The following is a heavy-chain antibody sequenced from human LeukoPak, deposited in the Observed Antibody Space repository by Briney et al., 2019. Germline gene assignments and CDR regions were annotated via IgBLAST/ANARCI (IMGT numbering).Heavy chain of an antibody. CDR1: GFTFSSYA. CDR2: ISYDGSNK. CDR3: ARDGWIGDFWSGYSNWFDP. J-gene: IGHJ5*02. Sequence: GGSLRLSCAASGFTFSSYAMHWVRQAPGKGLEWVAVISYDGSNKYYADSVKGRFTISRDDSKNTLYLQMNSLRAEDTAVYYCARDGWIGDFWSGYSNWFDPWGQGTLVTVSS. D-gene: IGHD3-3*01. V-gene: IGHV3-30-3*01.